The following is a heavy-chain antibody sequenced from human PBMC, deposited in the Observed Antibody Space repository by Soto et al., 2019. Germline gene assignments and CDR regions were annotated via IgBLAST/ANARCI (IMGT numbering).Heavy chain of an antibody. CDR3: ARVGAWFGEFDYFDY. CDR2: ISRYSSDI. CDR1: GFTFTSYT. J-gene: IGHJ4*02. D-gene: IGHD3-10*01. V-gene: IGHV3-21*01. Sequence: LRLSCAASGFTFTSYTMNWVRQAPGKGLEWVSSISRYSSDIYYADSVRGRFTISRDNARNSLFLQMDSLRAEDTAVYYCARVGAWFGEFDYFDYWGQGTPVTSPQ.